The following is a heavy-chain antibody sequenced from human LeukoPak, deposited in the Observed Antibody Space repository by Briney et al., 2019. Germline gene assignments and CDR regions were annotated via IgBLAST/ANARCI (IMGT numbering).Heavy chain of an antibody. CDR2: ISSGSGLI. CDR3: GREETARYFDY. Sequence: GGSLRLSCAASGFSLSDYCMTWVRQAPGKGLEWMSSISSGSGLITYADSLRGRFTTSRDNAKNSLYLHINTLRDEDTAVYYCGREETARYFDYWGQGTLVTVSS. V-gene: IGHV3-21*01. J-gene: IGHJ4*02. D-gene: IGHD2-21*02. CDR1: GFSLSDYC.